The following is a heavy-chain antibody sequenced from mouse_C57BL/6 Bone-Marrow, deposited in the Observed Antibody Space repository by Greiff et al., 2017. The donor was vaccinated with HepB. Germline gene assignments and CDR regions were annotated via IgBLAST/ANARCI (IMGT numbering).Heavy chain of an antibody. Sequence: QVQLQQSGAELARPGASVKLSCTASGYTFTSYGISWVKQRTGQGLEWIGEIYPRSGNTYYNEKFKGKATLTADKSSSTAYMELRSLTSEDSAVYFCALTKIYYDYGFAYWGQGTLVTVSA. CDR1: GYTFTSYG. CDR2: IYPRSGNT. J-gene: IGHJ3*01. CDR3: ALTKIYYDYGFAY. V-gene: IGHV1-81*01. D-gene: IGHD2-4*01.